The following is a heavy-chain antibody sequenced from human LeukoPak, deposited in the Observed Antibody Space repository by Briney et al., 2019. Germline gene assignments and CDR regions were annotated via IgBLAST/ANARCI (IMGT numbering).Heavy chain of an antibody. Sequence: KPSETLSLTCTVSGGSISSYYWSWIRQPPGKGLEWIGYIYYSGSTNYNPSLKSRVTISVDTSKNQFSLKLSSVTAADTAVYYCARGAVDTAMVHDYWGQGTLVTVSS. V-gene: IGHV4-59*01. CDR2: IYYSGST. D-gene: IGHD5-18*01. CDR3: ARGAVDTAMVHDY. J-gene: IGHJ4*02. CDR1: GGSISSYY.